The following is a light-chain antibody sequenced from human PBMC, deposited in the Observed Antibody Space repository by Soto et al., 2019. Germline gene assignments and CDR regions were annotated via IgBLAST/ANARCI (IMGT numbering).Light chain of an antibody. V-gene: IGKV3-20*01. CDR1: QSVSSSY. CDR2: GAS. J-gene: IGKJ5*01. CDR3: QQYGSSPRIT. Sequence: EIVLTQSPGTLSLSPGERATLSCRASQSVSSSYLAWYQQKPGQAPRLLIYGASSRATGIRDRFSGSGSGTDFTLTISRLGPEDFAVYYCQQYGSSPRITFGQGTRLEIK.